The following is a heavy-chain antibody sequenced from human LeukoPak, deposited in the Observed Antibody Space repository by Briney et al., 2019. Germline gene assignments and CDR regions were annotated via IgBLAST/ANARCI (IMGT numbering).Heavy chain of an antibody. Sequence: PGGSLRLSCAASGFIFSVNWMSGLRQAPGKGPEWLASVKQDESEKYYVDSVSGRFTISRDNAKNSLYLQMNSLRAEDTAVYYCAKEGYWGQGTLVTVSS. J-gene: IGHJ4*02. CDR2: VKQDESEK. CDR1: GFIFSVNW. V-gene: IGHV3-7*01. CDR3: AKEGY.